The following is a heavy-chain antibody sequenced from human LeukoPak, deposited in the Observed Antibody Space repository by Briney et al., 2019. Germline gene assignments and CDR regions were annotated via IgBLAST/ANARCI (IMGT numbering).Heavy chain of an antibody. CDR3: ARRVIGDYYFDY. Sequence: PGGSLRLSCAASGFTFDDYDMRWVRQVAGKGLECFSGITWNGGITGYADCVRGRFTISRDNAKKSLYMQMNRLRAEDTASYYCARRVIGDYYFDYWGRGTLVTVSS. J-gene: IGHJ4*02. V-gene: IGHV3-20*04. CDR1: GFTFDDYD. D-gene: IGHD3-3*01. CDR2: ITWNGGIT.